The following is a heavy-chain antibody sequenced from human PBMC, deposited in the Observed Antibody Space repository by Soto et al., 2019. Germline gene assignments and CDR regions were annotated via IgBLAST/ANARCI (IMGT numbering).Heavy chain of an antibody. Sequence: QVQLVQSGAEVKKPGSSVNVSCKASGGTFSNHLISWVRQAPGQGLEWMGTIIPLFGIINYAQTLQGRVTISADKSTSTAYIELSSLRSDDTAVYYCASGSLYGSGSYPVDYWGQGTLVTVSS. CDR3: ASGSLYGSGSYPVDY. V-gene: IGHV1-69*02. D-gene: IGHD3-10*01. CDR1: GGTFSNHL. J-gene: IGHJ4*01. CDR2: IIPLFGII.